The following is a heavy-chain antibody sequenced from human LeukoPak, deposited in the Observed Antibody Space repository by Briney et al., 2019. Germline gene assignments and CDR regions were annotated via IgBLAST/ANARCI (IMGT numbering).Heavy chain of an antibody. CDR1: GYTFTSYG. Sequence: ASVKVSCKASGYTFTSYGISWVRQAPGQGLEWMGWISAYNGNTNYAQKLQGRVTMTTDTSTSTAYMELRSLRSDDTAVYYCARDGNYYDSSGYYYGWGSYQRNFDYWGQGTLVTVSS. CDR3: ARDGNYYDSSGYYYGWGSYQRNFDY. CDR2: ISAYNGNT. V-gene: IGHV1-18*01. D-gene: IGHD3-22*01. J-gene: IGHJ4*02.